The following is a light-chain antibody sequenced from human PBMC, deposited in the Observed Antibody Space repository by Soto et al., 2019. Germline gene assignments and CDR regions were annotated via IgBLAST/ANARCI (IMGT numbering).Light chain of an antibody. V-gene: IGLV2-14*01. Sequence: QSALTQHASVSGSPGQSITISCTGTSSDVGVYDYVSWYQQQSGKAPKLMIHEVSNRPSGVSNRFSGSKSGNTASLTISGLQAEDEADYYCSSFTSSRAYVFGIGTKLTVL. CDR1: SSDVGVYDY. CDR3: SSFTSSRAYV. CDR2: EVS. J-gene: IGLJ1*01.